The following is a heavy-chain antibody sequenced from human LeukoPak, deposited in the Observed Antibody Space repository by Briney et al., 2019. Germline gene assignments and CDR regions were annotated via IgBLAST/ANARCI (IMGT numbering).Heavy chain of an antibody. Sequence: SETLSLTCAVYGGSFSGYYWSWIRQPPGKGLEWIGEINHSGSTNYNPSLKSRVTISVDTSKNQFSLKLSSVTAADTAVYYCARGLVDRKRQLVSSEFDYWGQGTLVTVSS. J-gene: IGHJ4*02. CDR2: INHSGST. CDR3: ARGLVDRKRQLVSSEFDY. V-gene: IGHV4-34*01. CDR1: GGSFSGYY. D-gene: IGHD6-13*01.